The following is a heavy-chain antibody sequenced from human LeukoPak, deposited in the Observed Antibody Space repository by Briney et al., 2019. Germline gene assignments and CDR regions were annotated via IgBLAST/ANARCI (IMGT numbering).Heavy chain of an antibody. D-gene: IGHD3-9*01. V-gene: IGHV4-59*11. Sequence: PSETLSLTCTVSGGSISSHYWSWIRQPPGKGLEWIGYIYSSGSTNYNPSLKSRVTISVDTSQNQFSLKLSSVTAADTAVYYCARAQARYYDILTGLNWFDPWGQGTLVTVSS. CDR1: GGSISSHY. J-gene: IGHJ5*02. CDR2: IYSSGST. CDR3: ARAQARYYDILTGLNWFDP.